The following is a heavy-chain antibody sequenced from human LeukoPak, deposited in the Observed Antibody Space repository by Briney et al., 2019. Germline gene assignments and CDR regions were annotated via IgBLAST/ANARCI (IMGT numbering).Heavy chain of an antibody. CDR3: ATHTGGYNYWWFDI. CDR2: IIPIYGTA. V-gene: IGHV1-69*13. CDR1: GGTFSNYP. Sequence: SVKVSCKASGGTFSNYPIIWVRQAPGRGLEWLGGIIPIYGTANYAQMFQGRITLTAHESTAPAYMELTSLTSDDTAMYFCATHTGGYNYWWFDIWGQGTLVTVSS. J-gene: IGHJ5*02. D-gene: IGHD5-24*01.